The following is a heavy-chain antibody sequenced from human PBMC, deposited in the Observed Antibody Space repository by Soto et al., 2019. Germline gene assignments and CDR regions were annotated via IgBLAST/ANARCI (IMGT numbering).Heavy chain of an antibody. CDR2: IYSGGST. D-gene: IGHD3-3*01. J-gene: IGHJ4*02. Sequence: VQLVETGGGLIQPGGSLRLSCAASGFTVSSNYMSWVRQAPGKGLEWVSVIYSGGSTYYADSVKGRFTISRDNSKNTLYLQMNSLRAEDTAVYYCARGGYDFWSGYYPYFDYWGRGTLVTVSS. V-gene: IGHV3-53*02. CDR1: GFTVSSNY. CDR3: ARGGYDFWSGYYPYFDY.